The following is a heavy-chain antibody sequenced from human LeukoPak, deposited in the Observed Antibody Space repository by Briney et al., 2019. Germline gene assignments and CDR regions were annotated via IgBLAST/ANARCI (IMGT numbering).Heavy chain of an antibody. CDR2: IIPIFGTA. J-gene: IGHJ6*03. V-gene: IGHV1-69*05. CDR3: ASCATVRGVITTYYYMDV. D-gene: IGHD3-10*01. Sequence: SVKVSCKASGGTFSSYAISWVRQAPGQGLEWMGGIIPIFGTANYAQKFQGRVTITTDESTSTAYMELSSLRSEDTAVYYCASCATVRGVITTYYYMDVWGKGTTVTVYS. CDR1: GGTFSSYA.